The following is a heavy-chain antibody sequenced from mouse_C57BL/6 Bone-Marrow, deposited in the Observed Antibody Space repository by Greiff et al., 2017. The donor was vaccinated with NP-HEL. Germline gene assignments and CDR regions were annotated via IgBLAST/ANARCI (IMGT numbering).Heavy chain of an antibody. CDR2: IYPRSGNT. CDR1: GYTFTSYG. Sequence: QVQLKQSGAELARPGASVKLSCKASGYTFTSYGISWVKQRTGQGLEWIGEIYPRSGNTYYNEKFKGKATLTADKSSSTAYMALRSLTSKDSAVYFCTRPRNLLALYYFDYWGQGTTLTVSS. V-gene: IGHV1-81*01. CDR3: TRPRNLLALYYFDY. J-gene: IGHJ2*01. D-gene: IGHD2-1*01.